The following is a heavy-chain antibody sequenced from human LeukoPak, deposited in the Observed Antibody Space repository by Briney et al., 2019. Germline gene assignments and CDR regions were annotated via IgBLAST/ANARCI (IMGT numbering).Heavy chain of an antibody. CDR1: GYSFTSYG. D-gene: IGHD5-18*01. J-gene: IGHJ4*02. CDR3: ARAYSYGYGPLDY. Sequence: GASVKVSCMSSGYSFTSYGINWVRQAPGQGLEWMGWISTDNGNTDYAQNLQGRVTMTTDTSTSTAYMEVRSLRSDDTAVYYCARAYSYGYGPLDYWGQGTLVTVSS. CDR2: ISTDNGNT. V-gene: IGHV1-18*04.